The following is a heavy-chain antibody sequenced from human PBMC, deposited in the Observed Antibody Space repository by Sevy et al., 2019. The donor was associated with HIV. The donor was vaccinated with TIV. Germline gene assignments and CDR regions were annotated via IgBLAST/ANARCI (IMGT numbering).Heavy chain of an antibody. CDR3: ARVRIFAVGFNGMDV. Sequence: SETLSLTCTVSGGSVSSGGHYWGWVRQPPGKGLEWIGYIHYSGNTNYNPSLKSRVTISVDTSKEQFSLKLSSVTVADTAVYYCARVRIFAVGFNGMDVWGQGTTVTASS. D-gene: IGHD3-3*01. V-gene: IGHV4-61*08. CDR1: GGSVSSGGHY. CDR2: IHYSGNT. J-gene: IGHJ6*02.